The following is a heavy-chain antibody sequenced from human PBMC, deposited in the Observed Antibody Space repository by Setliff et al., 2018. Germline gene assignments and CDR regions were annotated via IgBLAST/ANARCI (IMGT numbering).Heavy chain of an antibody. D-gene: IGHD3-10*01. V-gene: IGHV4-59*08. CDR3: ARQPSSGSYYTAGPYYFDH. J-gene: IGHJ4*02. CDR1: GGSISTYY. CDR2: VHFGGDS. Sequence: SETLSLTCTVSGGSISTYYWSWVRQSPGKGLEYIGYVHFGGDSNYSPSLKSRVTISVDTSKNQFSVNLKSVTAADTAVYYCARQPSSGSYYTAGPYYFDHWGQGILVTV.